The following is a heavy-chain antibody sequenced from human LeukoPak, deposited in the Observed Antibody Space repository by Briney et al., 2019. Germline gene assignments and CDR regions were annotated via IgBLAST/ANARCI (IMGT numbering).Heavy chain of an antibody. CDR2: IYYSGST. V-gene: IGHV4-59*01. J-gene: IGHJ4*02. Sequence: PSETLSLTCTVSGGSISSYYWSWIRQPPGKGLEWIGYIYYSGSTNYNPSLKSRVTISVDTSKNQFSLKLSSVTAADTAVYYCARDAGSGTPIDCWGQGTLVTVPS. CDR1: GGSISSYY. CDR3: ARDAGSGTPIDC. D-gene: IGHD3-10*01.